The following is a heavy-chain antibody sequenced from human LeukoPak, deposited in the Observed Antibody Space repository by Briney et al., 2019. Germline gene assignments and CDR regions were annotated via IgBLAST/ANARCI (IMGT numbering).Heavy chain of an antibody. Sequence: GRSLRLSCAASGFTFHDYAMHWVRHAPGKGLECVSGISWNGGTIDYADSVKGRFTISRDNAKNSLYLQMNSLRPEDMALYYCAKGPTYSSSSLFDYWGQGILVAVSS. CDR1: GFTFHDYA. CDR3: AKGPTYSSSSLFDY. J-gene: IGHJ4*02. CDR2: ISWNGGTI. D-gene: IGHD6-6*01. V-gene: IGHV3-9*03.